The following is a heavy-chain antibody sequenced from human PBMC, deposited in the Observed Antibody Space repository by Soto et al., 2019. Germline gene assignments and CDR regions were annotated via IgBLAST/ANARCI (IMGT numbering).Heavy chain of an antibody. V-gene: IGHV3-23*01. CDR3: AKGGGFYRTQIVSSQLDY. J-gene: IGHJ4*02. CDR2: ISDSGGST. Sequence: EVQLLESGGGWVQPGGSLRLSCAASGFTFSSYAMSWVRQAPGNGLEWVSGISDSGGSTYHADSVQGRFTISRDNSKHTVYLEMNSRRAEETAVYYCAKGGGFYRTQIVSSQLDYWGQGTLVTVSS. D-gene: IGHD6-6*01. CDR1: GFTFSSYA.